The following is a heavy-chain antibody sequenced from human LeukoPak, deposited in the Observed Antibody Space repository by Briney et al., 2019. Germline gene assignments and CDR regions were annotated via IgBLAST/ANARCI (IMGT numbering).Heavy chain of an antibody. CDR1: GFSVSNYY. CDR2: MYTGGGR. CDR3: TGGQSYCGADCYSD. Sequence: QPGGSLRLSCAASGFSVSNYYISWFRQPPGKGLEGVSVMYTGGGRYYGDSVKGRFTISRDNSKNTVFLQMNSLRVEDTALYYCTGGQSYCGADCYSDWGQGTLVTVSS. D-gene: IGHD2-21*02. J-gene: IGHJ4*02. V-gene: IGHV3-66*01.